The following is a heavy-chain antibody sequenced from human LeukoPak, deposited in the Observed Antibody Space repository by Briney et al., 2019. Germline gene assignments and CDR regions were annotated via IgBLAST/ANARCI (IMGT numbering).Heavy chain of an antibody. V-gene: IGHV6-1*01. CDR1: VDSVSNNSAA. D-gene: IGHD6-13*01. Sequence: SQTLSLTFALPVDSVSNNSAAWNWIRQSPSRGREWLGRTYYRSKWYSDYPISVKSRITINSDTSKNQFSLQLNSVTPDDTAVYYCARAGGNASSWYLWDFQHWGQGALVSVSS. CDR3: ARAGGNASSWYLWDFQH. CDR2: TYYRSKWYS. J-gene: IGHJ1*01.